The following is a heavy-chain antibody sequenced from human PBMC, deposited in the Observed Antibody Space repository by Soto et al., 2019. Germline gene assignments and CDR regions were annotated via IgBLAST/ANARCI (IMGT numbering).Heavy chain of an antibody. CDR1: GGSISSGGYY. CDR3: ARVRILLGATVTTEYWYFDL. CDR2: IYYSGST. J-gene: IGHJ2*01. Sequence: QVQLQESGPGLVKPSQTLSLTCTVSGGSISSGGYYWSWIRQHPGKGLEWIGYIYYSGSTYYNPSLKSRVTISVDTSKNQFSLKLSSVTAAGTAVYYCARVRILLGATVTTEYWYFDLWGRGTLVTVSS. D-gene: IGHD4-17*01. V-gene: IGHV4-31*03.